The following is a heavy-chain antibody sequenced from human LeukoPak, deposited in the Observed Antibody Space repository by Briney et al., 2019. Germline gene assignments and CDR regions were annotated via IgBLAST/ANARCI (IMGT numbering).Heavy chain of an antibody. CDR2: ISSSSHI. CDR3: AREAFFDSSDYYVSWLDL. CDR1: GFPVSTYN. Sequence: GESLRLSCAASGFPVSTYNMNWLRQAPGKGLEWVSSISSSSHIYYTDSVKGRFTISRDNAKNSLYLQINSPRADDTAVYYCAREAFFDSSDYYVSWLDLWGRGSLVTVSS. D-gene: IGHD3-22*01. J-gene: IGHJ2*01. V-gene: IGHV3-21*04.